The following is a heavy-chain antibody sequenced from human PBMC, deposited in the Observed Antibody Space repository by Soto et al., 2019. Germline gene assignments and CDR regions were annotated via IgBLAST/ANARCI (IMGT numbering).Heavy chain of an antibody. D-gene: IGHD2-2*01. CDR2: IDPGDSSA. CDR1: GYTFFSFW. Sequence: GESLKISCHGSGYTFFSFWIVWVRQVPGKGLEWVGRIDPGDSSATYSPTFQGHVTISADRSTRSAYLQWRSLRASDTAIYFCARRYRSRADCYSDSWGQGSLVTVSS. V-gene: IGHV5-10-1*01. J-gene: IGHJ4*02. CDR3: ARRYRSRADCYSDS.